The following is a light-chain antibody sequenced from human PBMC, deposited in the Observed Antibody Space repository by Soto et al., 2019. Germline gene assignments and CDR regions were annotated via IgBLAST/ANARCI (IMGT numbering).Light chain of an antibody. V-gene: IGLV2-14*01. J-gene: IGLJ1*01. Sequence: QSALTQPASVSGSPGQSITISCTGTSSDVGGYNYVSWYQQHPGKAPKLMIYEVSNRPSGVSNRFSGSKSGNTASLTISGLQAEDEADYYCSSYTSGSTLVFGTGTKSPS. CDR1: SSDVGGYNY. CDR2: EVS. CDR3: SSYTSGSTLV.